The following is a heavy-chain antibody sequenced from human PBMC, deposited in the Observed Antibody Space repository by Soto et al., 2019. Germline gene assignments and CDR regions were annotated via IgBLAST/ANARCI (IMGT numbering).Heavy chain of an antibody. D-gene: IGHD3-3*01. Sequence: QVTLKESGPVLVKPTQTLTLTCTVSGISLSSVRMGVSWIRQPPGKALEWLAHIFSNDEKSYNTSLKSRASISKDTAKSQVVLSLTNMDPVDTAIYFCARVNTMSIENNLSAVDVWGQGTTVTVSS. CDR2: IFSNDEK. V-gene: IGHV2-26*01. CDR3: ARVNTMSIENNLSAVDV. J-gene: IGHJ6*02. CDR1: GISLSSVRMG.